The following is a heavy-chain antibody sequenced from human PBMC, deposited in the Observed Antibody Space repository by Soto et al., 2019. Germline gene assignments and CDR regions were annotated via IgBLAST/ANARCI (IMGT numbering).Heavy chain of an antibody. J-gene: IGHJ4*02. D-gene: IGHD2-2*01. Sequence: SLRLSCAASGFTFDDYAMHWVRQAPGKGLEWVSGISWNSGSIGYADSVKGRFTISRDNAKNSLYLQMNSLRAEDTALYYCAKEDRRYCSSTSCYSFDYWGQGTLVTVSS. CDR3: AKEDRRYCSSTSCYSFDY. V-gene: IGHV3-9*01. CDR1: GFTFDDYA. CDR2: ISWNSGSI.